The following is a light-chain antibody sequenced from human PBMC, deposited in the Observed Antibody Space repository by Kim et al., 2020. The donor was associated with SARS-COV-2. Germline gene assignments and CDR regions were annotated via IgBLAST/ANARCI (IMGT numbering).Light chain of an antibody. CDR3: SSRDTTGDLVV. CDR1: SLRKYY. V-gene: IGLV3-19*01. Sequence: SSELTQDPAVSVALGRTARLTCQGDSLRKYYATWYQQRPGQAPTLVLYGKYDRPSGIPDRFSGSASGNTASLIITGAQAEDEGDYYCSSRDTTGDLVVFGGGTQLTVL. CDR2: GKY. J-gene: IGLJ2*01.